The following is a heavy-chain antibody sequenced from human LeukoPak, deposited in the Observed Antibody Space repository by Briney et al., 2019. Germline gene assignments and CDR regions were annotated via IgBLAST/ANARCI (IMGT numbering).Heavy chain of an antibody. CDR2: ISYDGSYK. CDR1: GFTFSSYA. J-gene: IGHJ3*02. CDR3: ARDDSRELVAFDI. V-gene: IGHV3-30*04. Sequence: GGSLRLSCAASGFTFSSYAMHWVRQAPGKGLEWVAGISYDGSYKYYADSVKGRFTISRDNSKNTLYLQMNSLRAEDTAVYYCARDDSRELVAFDIWGQGTMVTVSS. D-gene: IGHD1-26*01.